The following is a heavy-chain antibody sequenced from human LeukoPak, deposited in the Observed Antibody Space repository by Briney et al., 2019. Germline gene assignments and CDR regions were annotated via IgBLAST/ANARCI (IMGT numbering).Heavy chain of an antibody. J-gene: IGHJ4*02. CDR1: GFTFSSYW. CDR3: ASPLNYDSSGYYDDY. Sequence: GGSLRLSWAASGFTFSSYWMSWVRQAPGKGLEWVANIKQDGSEKYYVDSVKGRFTISRDNAKNSLYLQMNSLRAEDTAVYYCASPLNYDSSGYYDDYWGQGTLVTVSS. D-gene: IGHD3-22*01. CDR2: IKQDGSEK. V-gene: IGHV3-7*01.